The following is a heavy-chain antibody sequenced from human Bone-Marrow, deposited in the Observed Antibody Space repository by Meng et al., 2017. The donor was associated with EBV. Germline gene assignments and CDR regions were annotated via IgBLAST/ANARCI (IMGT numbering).Heavy chain of an antibody. CDR3: AKGHDYGDY. CDR2: ISGSGGST. J-gene: IGHJ4*02. V-gene: IGHV3-23*01. CDR1: GFTFSSYA. Sequence: LGAWGGLVQPGGSRGLSCAASGFTFSSYAMSWVRPAPGKGLEWVSAISGSGGSTYYADSVKGRFTISRDNSKNTLYLQMNSLRAEDTAVYYCAKGHDYGDYWGQGTLVTVSS. D-gene: IGHD4-17*01.